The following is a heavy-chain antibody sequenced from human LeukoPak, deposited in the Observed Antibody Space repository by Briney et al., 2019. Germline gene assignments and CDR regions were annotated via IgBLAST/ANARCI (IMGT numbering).Heavy chain of an antibody. Sequence: SETLSLTCTVSGGSISSYYWSWIRQPPGKGLEWIGYIYYSGSTNYNPSLKSRVTISVDTSKNQFSLKLSSVTAADTAVYYCARVIGGGQQLVWDYYYYYGMDVWGQGTTVTVSS. D-gene: IGHD6-13*01. CDR3: ARVIGGGQQLVWDYYYYYGMDV. CDR1: GGSISSYY. J-gene: IGHJ6*02. V-gene: IGHV4-59*01. CDR2: IYYSGST.